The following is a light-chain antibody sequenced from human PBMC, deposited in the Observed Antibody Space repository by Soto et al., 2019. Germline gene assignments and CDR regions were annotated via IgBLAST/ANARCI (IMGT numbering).Light chain of an antibody. J-gene: IGKJ4*01. V-gene: IGKV1-12*01. CDR3: HKANSCPLT. Sequence: DLQMTQSPSSVSASVGDRVTITCRASQGISSWLAWYQQKPGKDPKLLSYAASSLQSGVPSMFSGSGAGTDLTLSISSRLPEDFANYYWHKANSCPLTCGGGTKVEIK. CDR2: AAS. CDR1: QGISSW.